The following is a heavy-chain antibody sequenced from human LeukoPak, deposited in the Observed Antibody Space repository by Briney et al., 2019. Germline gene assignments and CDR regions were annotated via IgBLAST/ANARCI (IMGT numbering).Heavy chain of an antibody. CDR1: GVTFSSDG. CDR3: AKDLTVTLHFYYYGMDV. J-gene: IGHJ6*02. Sequence: GGSLRLSCAASGVTFSSDGMHWVRQAPGKGLEWVAVISYDGSNKYYADSVKGRFTISRDNSKNTLYLQMNSLRAEDTAVYYCAKDLTVTLHFYYYGMDVWGQGTTVTVSS. V-gene: IGHV3-30*18. D-gene: IGHD4-11*01. CDR2: ISYDGSNK.